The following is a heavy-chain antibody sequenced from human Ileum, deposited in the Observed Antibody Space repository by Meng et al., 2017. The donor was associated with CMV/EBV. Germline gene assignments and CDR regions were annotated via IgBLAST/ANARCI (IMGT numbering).Heavy chain of an antibody. Sequence: QVQRQESGPGLVKPSETLSLTCPVSGTSITGYYWSWIRQSAAKGLEWIGRIYTSGSTNYNPSLHSRVSMSIDTSKNQFSLKLRSVTAADTAVYYCAREGSAVHWGQGTLVTVSS. CDR1: GTSITGYY. J-gene: IGHJ4*02. D-gene: IGHD6-13*01. V-gene: IGHV4-4*07. CDR3: AREGSAVH. CDR2: IYTSGST.